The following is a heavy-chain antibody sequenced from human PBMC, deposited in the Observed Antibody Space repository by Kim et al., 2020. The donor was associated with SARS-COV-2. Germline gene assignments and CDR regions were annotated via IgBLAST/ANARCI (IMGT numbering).Heavy chain of an antibody. CDR1: GGSISSGGYY. J-gene: IGHJ4*02. CDR2: IYYSGST. D-gene: IGHD3-22*01. Sequence: SETLSLTCTVSGGSISSGGYYWSWIRQHPGKGLEWIGYIYYSGSTYYNPSIKSRVTISVDMSKNQFSLKLSSVTAADTAVYYCAREAPTYYYDSSGYSGFDYWGQGTLVTVSS. V-gene: IGHV4-31*03. CDR3: AREAPTYYYDSSGYSGFDY.